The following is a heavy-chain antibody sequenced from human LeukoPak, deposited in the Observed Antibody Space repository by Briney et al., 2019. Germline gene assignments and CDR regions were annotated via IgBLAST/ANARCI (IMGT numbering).Heavy chain of an antibody. Sequence: GGSLRLSCAASGFTFSDYYMSWIRQAPGKGLEWVSYISSSGSTIYYADYVKGRFTISRDNAKNSLYLQMNSLRAEDPAVYYCARRGYYGSGSYYPYPYYFDYWGQGTLVTVSS. CDR1: GFTFSDYY. CDR2: ISSSGSTI. CDR3: ARRGYYGSGSYYPYPYYFDY. V-gene: IGHV3-11*01. D-gene: IGHD3-10*01. J-gene: IGHJ4*02.